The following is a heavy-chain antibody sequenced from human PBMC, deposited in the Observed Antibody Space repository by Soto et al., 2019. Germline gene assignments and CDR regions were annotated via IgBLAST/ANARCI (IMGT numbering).Heavy chain of an antibody. J-gene: IGHJ6*02. CDR3: AFLYGSVSYFGYYYGMDV. V-gene: IGHV3-11*01. Sequence: QVQLVESGGGLVKPGGSLRLSCAASGFTFSDYYMSWIRRAPGKGLEWVSYISSSGSAIYYADSVKGRFTISRDNAKNSLYLQMNSLRAEDTAVYYCAFLYGSVSYFGYYYGMDVWGQGTTVTVSS. D-gene: IGHD3-10*01. CDR1: GFTFSDYY. CDR2: ISSSGSAI.